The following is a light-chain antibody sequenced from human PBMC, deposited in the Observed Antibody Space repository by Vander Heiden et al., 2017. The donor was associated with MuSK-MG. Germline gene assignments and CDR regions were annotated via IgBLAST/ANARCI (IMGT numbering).Light chain of an antibody. CDR2: VIN. CDR3: STYIASNSVI. Sequence: QSALTQPASVSGSPGQSITIPCTSSSSDIGGSTSVSWYQQHPGTAHNLVISVINYRPAGISNRFSASMAGDAASLTISGHQAEDEADYYCSTYIASNSVIFGGGTKLTVL. J-gene: IGLJ2*01. CDR1: SSDIGGSTS. V-gene: IGLV2-14*03.